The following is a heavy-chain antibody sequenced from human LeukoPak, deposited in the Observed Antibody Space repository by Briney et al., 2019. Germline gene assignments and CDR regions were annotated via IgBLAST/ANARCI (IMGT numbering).Heavy chain of an antibody. V-gene: IGHV3-33*01. CDR2: IWHDGSNE. CDR3: ARDSGMVRGTVDY. Sequence: PGGSLRLSCAASGFTFSNYGMHWVRQAPGKGLEWVAVIWHDGSNEYYADSVRGRFTISRDNSKNTLYLQMSSLRAEDTAVYYCARDSGMVRGTVDYWGQGTLVTVSS. D-gene: IGHD3-10*01. J-gene: IGHJ4*02. CDR1: GFTFSNYG.